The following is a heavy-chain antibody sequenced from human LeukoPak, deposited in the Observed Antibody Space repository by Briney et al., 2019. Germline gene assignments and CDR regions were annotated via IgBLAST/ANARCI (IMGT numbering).Heavy chain of an antibody. V-gene: IGHV4-59*08. Sequence: SETLSLTCTVSGGSISSYYWSWIRQPPGKGLEWIGYIYYSGSTNYNPSLKSRVTISVDTSKNQFPLKLSSVTAADTAVYYCARHKDYYYSYMDVWGKGTTVTISS. CDR2: IYYSGST. J-gene: IGHJ6*03. CDR3: ARHKDYYYSYMDV. CDR1: GGSISSYY.